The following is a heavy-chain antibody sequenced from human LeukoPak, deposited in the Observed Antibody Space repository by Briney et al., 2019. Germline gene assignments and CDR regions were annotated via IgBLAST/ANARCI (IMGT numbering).Heavy chain of an antibody. CDR3: ARELSYNYYDSSGYRGAFDI. J-gene: IGHJ3*02. Sequence: ASVKVSCKASGYTFTGHYMHWVRQAPGQGLEWMGWINPNSGGTSYAQNFQGRVTMTRDTSINTAYMEVSRLRSDDTAVYYCARELSYNYYDSSGYRGAFDIWGQGTMVTVSS. CDR1: GYTFTGHY. CDR2: INPNSGGT. D-gene: IGHD3-22*01. V-gene: IGHV1-2*02.